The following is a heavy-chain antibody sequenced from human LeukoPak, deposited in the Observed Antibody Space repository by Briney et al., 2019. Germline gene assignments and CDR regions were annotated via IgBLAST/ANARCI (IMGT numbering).Heavy chain of an antibody. CDR3: TRVDYDSSGYQLGPDY. CDR2: IKSKANNYAT. D-gene: IGHD3-22*01. CDR1: GSPSRGSS. J-gene: IGHJ4*02. Sequence: GGSLRLSCAAPGSPSRGSSIRWFGQPSGKGRGGFAGIKSKANNYATAYAASVKGRFAISRDDSKNTAYLQMDSLKTEDTAVYYCTRVDYDSSGYQLGPDYWGQGTLVTVSS. V-gene: IGHV3-73*01.